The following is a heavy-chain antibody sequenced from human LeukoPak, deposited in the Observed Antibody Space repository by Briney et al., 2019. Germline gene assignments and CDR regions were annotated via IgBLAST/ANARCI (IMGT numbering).Heavy chain of an antibody. Sequence: SETLSLTCTVSGDSITSGSYYWSWIRQPAGKGLEWIGRIFISGGTNYNPSLRSRVTMSLDTSKNQFSLKLYSVTAADTAVYYCARGGSTLHSAGGHDIEFYYYYYMDVWGKGTTVTISS. D-gene: IGHD3-9*01. CDR3: ARGGSTLHSAGGHDIEFYYYYYMDV. J-gene: IGHJ6*03. V-gene: IGHV4-61*02. CDR2: IFISGGT. CDR1: GDSITSGSYY.